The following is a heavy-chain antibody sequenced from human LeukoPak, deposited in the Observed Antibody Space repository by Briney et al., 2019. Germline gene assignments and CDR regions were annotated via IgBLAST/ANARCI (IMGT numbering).Heavy chain of an antibody. J-gene: IGHJ4*02. Sequence: GRSLRLSCAASGFTFSSYAMHWVRQAPGKGLEGVAVISYDGSNKYYAHSLKGRLTISRDNPNNTLYLQMNSLRAEDTAVYYCARDPDYGDYVVDYWRQPTLVSDPS. CDR3: ARDPDYGDYVVDY. CDR2: ISYDGSNK. V-gene: IGHV3-30-3*01. CDR1: GFTFSSYA. D-gene: IGHD4-17*01.